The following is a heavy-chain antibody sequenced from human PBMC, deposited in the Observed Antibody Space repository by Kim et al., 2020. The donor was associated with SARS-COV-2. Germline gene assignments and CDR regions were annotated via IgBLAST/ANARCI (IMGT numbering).Heavy chain of an antibody. CDR2: INHSGST. CDR3: ARGGDVRWNYFDY. D-gene: IGHD4-17*01. V-gene: IGHV4-34*01. Sequence: SETLSLTCAVYGGSFSGYYWYWIRQPQGTGLEWIGEINHSGSTNYNPSLKSRVTISVDTSTNKFSLTLSFVTAAATAVYYCARGGDVRWNYFDYWGQGTLVTVSS. CDR1: GGSFSGYY. J-gene: IGHJ4*02.